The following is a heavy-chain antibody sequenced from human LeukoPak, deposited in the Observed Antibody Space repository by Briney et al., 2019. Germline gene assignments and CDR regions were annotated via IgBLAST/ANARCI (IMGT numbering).Heavy chain of an antibody. CDR2: INPNSGGT. Sequence: ASVKVSCKASGYTFTGYYMHWVRQAPGQGLERMGWINPNSGGTNYAQKFQGRVTMTRDTSISTAYMELSRLRSDDTAVYYCARAQSYYYYYMDVWGKGTTVTVSS. CDR1: GYTFTGYY. V-gene: IGHV1-2*02. J-gene: IGHJ6*03. CDR3: ARAQSYYYYYMDV.